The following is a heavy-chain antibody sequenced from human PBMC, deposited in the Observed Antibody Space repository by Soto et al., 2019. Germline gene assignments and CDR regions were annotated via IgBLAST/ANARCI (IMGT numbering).Heavy chain of an antibody. Sequence: GESLKISCKGSGYSFTSYWIGWVRQMPGKGLEWMGIIYPGDSDTRYSPSFQGQATISADKSISTAYLQWSSLKASVTAMYYCATSSSWSHYYYYGMDVWGQGTTVTVSS. CDR1: GYSFTSYW. CDR2: IYPGDSDT. D-gene: IGHD6-13*01. J-gene: IGHJ6*02. V-gene: IGHV5-51*01. CDR3: ATSSSWSHYYYYGMDV.